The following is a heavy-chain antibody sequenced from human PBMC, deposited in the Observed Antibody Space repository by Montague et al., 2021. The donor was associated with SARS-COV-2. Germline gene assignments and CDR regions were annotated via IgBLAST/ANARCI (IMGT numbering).Heavy chain of an antibody. J-gene: IGHJ6*02. Sequence: SLRLSCAASGFTFSSYSMNWVRQAPGKGLEWVPSISSSSSYIYYADSVKGRFTISRDNAKNSLYLQMNSLGAEDTAVYYCASELHPNYYYGMDVWGQGTTVTVSS. D-gene: IGHD4-11*01. CDR1: GFTFSSYS. V-gene: IGHV3-21*01. CDR2: ISSSSSYI. CDR3: ASELHPNYYYGMDV.